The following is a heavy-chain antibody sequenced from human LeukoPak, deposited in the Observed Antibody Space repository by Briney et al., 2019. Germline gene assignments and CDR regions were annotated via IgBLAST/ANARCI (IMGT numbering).Heavy chain of an antibody. D-gene: IGHD3-3*01. J-gene: IGHJ4*02. CDR1: GFTVSSNY. CDR3: ARDIHRYYGDY. CDR2: IYSGGST. V-gene: IGHV3-53*01. Sequence: TGGSLRLSCAASGFTVSSNYMSWVRQAPGKGLEWVSVIYSGGSTYYADSVKGRFTISRHNSKNTLYLQMNSLRAEDTAVYYCARDIHRYYGDYWGQGALVIVSS.